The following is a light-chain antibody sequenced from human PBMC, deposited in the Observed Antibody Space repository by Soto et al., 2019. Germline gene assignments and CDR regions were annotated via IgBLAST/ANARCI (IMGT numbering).Light chain of an antibody. V-gene: IGKV3-15*01. CDR2: SAS. Sequence: EIVMTQSPAILSVSPGERATLSCRASQSVFSNLAWYQQKPGQAPRLLIYSASARVTGIPARFSASGSGTEFTLTLSSLQSEDFAVYYCQQYNNWPPLTFGGGTKVEIK. CDR1: QSVFSN. CDR3: QQYNNWPPLT. J-gene: IGKJ4*01.